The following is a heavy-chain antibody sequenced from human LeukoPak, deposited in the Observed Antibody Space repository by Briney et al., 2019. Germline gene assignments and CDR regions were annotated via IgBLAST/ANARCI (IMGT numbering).Heavy chain of an antibody. J-gene: IGHJ2*01. Sequence: GGSLRLSCAASGFTLDDYAMHWVRHAPGKGLEWVSLISGDGGSTYYADSVKGRFTISRDNSKNPLYLQMNSLRTEDTALYYCATNYYDSSGYYSYWYFDLWGRGTLVTVS. CDR3: ATNYYDSSGYYSYWYFDL. V-gene: IGHV3-43*02. CDR1: GFTLDDYA. CDR2: ISGDGGST. D-gene: IGHD3-22*01.